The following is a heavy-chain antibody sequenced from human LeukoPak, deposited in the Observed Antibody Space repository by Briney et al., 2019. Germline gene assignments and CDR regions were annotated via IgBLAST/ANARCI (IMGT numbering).Heavy chain of an antibody. Sequence: SETLSLTCTVSDGSTSNYYWNWIRHSPGKGLEWIGNIFYSGTTKYNPTLKSRVAISVDSSKNQLSLKLSSVIAADTAVYYCLAVAGQGDYFDYWGQGTLVTVSS. D-gene: IGHD6-19*01. CDR1: DGSTSNYY. CDR3: LAVAGQGDYFDY. CDR2: IFYSGTT. V-gene: IGHV4-59*01. J-gene: IGHJ4*02.